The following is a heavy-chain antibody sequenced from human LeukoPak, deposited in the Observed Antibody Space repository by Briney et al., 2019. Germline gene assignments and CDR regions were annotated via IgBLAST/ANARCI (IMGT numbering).Heavy chain of an antibody. CDR2: ISAYNGNT. D-gene: IGHD3-3*01. CDR1: GYTFTSYG. V-gene: IGHV1-18*01. J-gene: IGHJ3*02. Sequence: GSVKVSCKAPGYTFTSYGISWVRQAPGQGLEWMGWISAYNGNTNYAQKLQGRVTMTTDTSTSTAYMELRSLRSDDTAVYYCARVERLTDAFDIWGQGTMVTVSS. CDR3: ARVERLTDAFDI.